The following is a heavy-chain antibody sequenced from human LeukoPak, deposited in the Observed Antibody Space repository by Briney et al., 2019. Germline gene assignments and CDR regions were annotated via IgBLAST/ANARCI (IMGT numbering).Heavy chain of an antibody. CDR1: GFTLSSYS. CDR3: ARDRVEYYYDSSGTPRGGFDY. V-gene: IGHV3-21*01. CDR2: ISSRSSYI. J-gene: IGHJ4*02. D-gene: IGHD3-22*01. Sequence: GGSLRLSCAASGFTLSSYSMNWVRQAPGKGLEWVSSISSRSSYIYYADPVKGRFTISRDNAKNSLYLQMNSLRAEDTAVYYCARDRVEYYYDSSGTPRGGFDYWGQGTLVTVSS.